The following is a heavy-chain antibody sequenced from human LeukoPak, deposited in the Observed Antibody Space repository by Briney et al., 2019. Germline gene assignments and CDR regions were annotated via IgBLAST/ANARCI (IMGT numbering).Heavy chain of an antibody. CDR3: ARGGVRTAASSLGY. V-gene: IGHV1-2*02. CDR1: GYTFSDYY. CDR2: INPNSGGT. J-gene: IGHJ4*01. Sequence: GASVKVSCKPSGYTFSDYYLHWVRQAPGQGLEWMGWINPNSGGTNFAQKFRGRVTMTRDTSITTAYMELTRLKSDDTAVYYCARGGVRTAASSLGYWGQGTLVTVSS. D-gene: IGHD6-13*01.